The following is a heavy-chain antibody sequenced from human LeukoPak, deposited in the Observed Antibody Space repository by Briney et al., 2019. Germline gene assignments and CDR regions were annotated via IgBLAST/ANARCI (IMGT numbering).Heavy chain of an antibody. J-gene: IGHJ4*02. D-gene: IGHD2-2*01. CDR1: GFTSGNAW. CDR3: GIFMDVVPGSMS. Sequence: GSLRLSCAASGFTSGNAWMSWVRQAPGKGLEWIGEISHGGITKHNPSLKSRVTMSQDTSKRQFSLKMNSMTAADTGVYYCGIFMDVVPGSMSWGLGTLVTVSS. V-gene: IGHV4-34*08. CDR2: ISHGGIT.